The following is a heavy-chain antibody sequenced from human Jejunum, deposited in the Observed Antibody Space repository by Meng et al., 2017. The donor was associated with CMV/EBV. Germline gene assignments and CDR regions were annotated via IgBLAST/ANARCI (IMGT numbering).Heavy chain of an antibody. V-gene: IGHV3-21*01. D-gene: IGHD1-26*01. Sequence: SGFTFSIHWMSWVRQPPGKGLEWVSSISDRGGYIYYADSVRGRFTISRDNAKSSLYLHVNTLRAEDTAVYYCARASGSYSDAFDIWGQGTMVTVSS. CDR1: GFTFSIHW. CDR2: ISDRGGYI. J-gene: IGHJ3*02. CDR3: ARASGSYSDAFDI.